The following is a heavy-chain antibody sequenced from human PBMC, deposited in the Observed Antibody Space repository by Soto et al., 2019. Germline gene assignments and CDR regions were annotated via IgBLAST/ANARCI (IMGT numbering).Heavy chain of an antibody. V-gene: IGHV4-34*01. J-gene: IGHJ6*02. CDR3: ARGRVDFWSGTGGYGMDV. Sequence: SETLSLTCAVYGGSFSGYYWSWIRQPPGKGLEWIGEINHSGSTNYNPSLKSRVTISVDTSKDQFSLKLSSVTAADTAVYYCARGRVDFWSGTGGYGMDVWGQGTTVTAP. CDR2: INHSGST. CDR1: GGSFSGYY. D-gene: IGHD3-3*01.